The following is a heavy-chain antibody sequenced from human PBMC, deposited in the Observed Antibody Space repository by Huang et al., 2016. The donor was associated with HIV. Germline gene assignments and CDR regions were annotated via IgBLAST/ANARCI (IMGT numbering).Heavy chain of an antibody. CDR1: GYIFSTYD. Sequence: QVQLVQSGAEVKKPGASVKVSCKASGYIFSTYDTHWVRQAPGQRLEGMGRINDGNGNTKYSQRFQGRGTITRDTAANTAYVELSSLRSEDTGVYYCARGIAAGDYWGQGTLVTVSS. CDR3: ARGIAAGDY. CDR2: INDGNGNT. J-gene: IGHJ4*02. D-gene: IGHD6-25*01. V-gene: IGHV1-3*01.